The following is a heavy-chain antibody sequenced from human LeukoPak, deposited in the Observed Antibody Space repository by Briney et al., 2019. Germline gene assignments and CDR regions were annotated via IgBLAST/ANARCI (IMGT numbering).Heavy chain of an antibody. CDR1: GGTFSSYA. CDR3: ARDLYSSSWYLVDWFDP. Sequence: SVKVSCKASGGTFSSYAISWVRQAPGQGLEWMGRIIPILGIANYAQKFQGRVTITADRSTSTAYMELSSLRSEDTAVYYCARDLYSSSWYLVDWFDPWGQGTLVTVSS. V-gene: IGHV1-69*04. CDR2: IIPILGIA. D-gene: IGHD6-13*01. J-gene: IGHJ5*02.